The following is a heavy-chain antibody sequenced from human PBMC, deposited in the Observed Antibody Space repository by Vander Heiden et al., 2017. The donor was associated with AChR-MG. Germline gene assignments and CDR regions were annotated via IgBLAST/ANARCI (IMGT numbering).Heavy chain of an antibody. CDR2: ISSSSSTI. Sequence: EVQLVESGGGLVQPGGSLRPSCAASGFTFSSYSMNWVRQAPGKGLEWVSYISSSSSTIYYADSVKGRFTISRDNAKNSLYLQMNSLRDEDTAVYYCASLAATVTTGTDYWGQGTLVTVSS. CDR1: GFTFSSYS. V-gene: IGHV3-48*02. CDR3: ASLAATVTTGTDY. D-gene: IGHD4-17*01. J-gene: IGHJ4*02.